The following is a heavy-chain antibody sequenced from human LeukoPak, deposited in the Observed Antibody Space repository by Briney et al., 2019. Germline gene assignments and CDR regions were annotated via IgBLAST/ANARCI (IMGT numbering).Heavy chain of an antibody. J-gene: IGHJ6*03. CDR2: ITSAGGYT. CDR3: ATSGGFVLPNAITGNWYMDV. CDR1: GFTFSDYG. V-gene: IGHV3-21*01. Sequence: GRSLRLSCGASGFTFSDYGMNWVRQAPGKGLAWVASITSAGGYTYYADSVKGRFTISRDNAQNSLFLQMNSLRAEDTAVYFCATSGGFVLPNAITGNWYMDVWGRGTSVTVSS. D-gene: IGHD2-2*01.